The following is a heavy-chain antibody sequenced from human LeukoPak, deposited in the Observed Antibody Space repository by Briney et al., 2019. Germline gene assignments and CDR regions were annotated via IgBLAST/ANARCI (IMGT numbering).Heavy chain of an antibody. CDR3: AKDAQRGFDYSNSLQH. V-gene: IGHV3-33*06. Sequence: GSLRLSCAASKFTFSHYAMHWVRQAPGKGLEWVAVIWNDGSDKYYADSVKGRFTVSRDNSRNILYLQMDSLRAEDTGVYYCAKDAQRGFDYSNSLQHWGPGTLVTVSS. CDR1: KFTFSHYA. D-gene: IGHD4-11*01. J-gene: IGHJ1*01. CDR2: IWNDGSDK.